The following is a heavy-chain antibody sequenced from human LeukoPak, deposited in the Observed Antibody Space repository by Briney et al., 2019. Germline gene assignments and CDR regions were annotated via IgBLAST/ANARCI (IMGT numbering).Heavy chain of an antibody. CDR2: IKQDGSEK. V-gene: IGHV3-7*01. CDR3: ARGGPHDYSDYCFDY. CDR1: GFTFSSYW. J-gene: IGHJ4*02. Sequence: GGSLRLSCAASGFTFSSYWMSWVRQAPGKGLEWVASIKQDGSEKDYADSVKGRFTISRDNAKNSLYLQMNSLRTEDTAVYYCARGGPHDYSDYCFDYWGQGILVTVSS. D-gene: IGHD4-11*01.